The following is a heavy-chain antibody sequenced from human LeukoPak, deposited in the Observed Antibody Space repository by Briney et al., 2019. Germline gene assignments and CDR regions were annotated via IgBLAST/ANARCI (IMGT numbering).Heavy chain of an antibody. J-gene: IGHJ4*02. CDR3: ARGVVDTAMATGY. Sequence: ASVKVSCKASGYTFTGYYMHWVRQAPGQGLEWMGWINPNSGGTNYAQKFQGRVTMTRDTSISTAYMELSRLRSDDTAVYYCARGVVDTAMATGYWGQGTLVTVSS. D-gene: IGHD5-18*01. CDR1: GYTFTGYY. V-gene: IGHV1-2*02. CDR2: INPNSGGT.